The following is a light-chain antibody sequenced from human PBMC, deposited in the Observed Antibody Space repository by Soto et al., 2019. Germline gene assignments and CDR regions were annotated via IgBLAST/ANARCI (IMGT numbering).Light chain of an antibody. CDR3: QVWDSSSDPNYV. Sequence: SYELTQPPSVSVAPGKTARITCGGNNIGSKSVHWYQQKPGQAPVLVIYYDSDRPSGIPERFSGSNSGNTATLTISRVEAGDEADYYCQVWDSSSDPNYVFGPGTKVTVL. V-gene: IGLV3-21*04. J-gene: IGLJ1*01. CDR1: NIGSKS. CDR2: YDS.